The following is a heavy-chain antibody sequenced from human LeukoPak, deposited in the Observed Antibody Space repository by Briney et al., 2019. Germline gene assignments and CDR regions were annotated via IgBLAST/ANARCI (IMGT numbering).Heavy chain of an antibody. CDR3: ARVGGYSSLAYNWFDP. D-gene: IGHD6-19*01. Sequence: GASVKVSCKTSGYIFSSYGISWVRQAPGQGLEWMGWISAYNGKTNYAQKLQGRVTMTTDTSTSTAYMELRSLRSDDTAVYYCARVGGYSSLAYNWFDPWGQGTLVTVSS. J-gene: IGHJ5*02. CDR2: ISAYNGKT. CDR1: GYIFSSYG. V-gene: IGHV1-18*01.